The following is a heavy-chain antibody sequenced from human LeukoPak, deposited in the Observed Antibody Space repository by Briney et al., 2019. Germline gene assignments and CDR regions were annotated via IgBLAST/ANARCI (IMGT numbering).Heavy chain of an antibody. V-gene: IGHV1-69*05. CDR1: GGTFSSYA. D-gene: IGHD1-26*01. Sequence: SVKVSCKASGGTFSSYAISWVRQAPGQGLEWMGGIIPIFGTANYTQKFQGRVTITTDESTSTAYMELSSLRSEDTAVYYCARVVFRIVGATLGYYYYMDVWGKGTTVTVSS. CDR3: ARVVFRIVGATLGYYYYMDV. J-gene: IGHJ6*03. CDR2: IIPIFGTA.